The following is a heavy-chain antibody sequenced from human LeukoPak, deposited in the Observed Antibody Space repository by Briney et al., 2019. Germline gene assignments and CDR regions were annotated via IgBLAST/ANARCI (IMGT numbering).Heavy chain of an antibody. CDR3: ARRYCSGGSCYSSLDY. J-gene: IGHJ4*02. V-gene: IGHV4-59*08. Sequence: SETLSLTCTVSGGSISSYYWSWIRQPPGKGLEWIGYIYYSGSTNYNPSLKSRVTISVDTSKNQFSLKLSSATAADTAVYYCARRYCSGGSCYSSLDYWGQGGLVTVSS. D-gene: IGHD2-15*01. CDR1: GGSISSYY. CDR2: IYYSGST.